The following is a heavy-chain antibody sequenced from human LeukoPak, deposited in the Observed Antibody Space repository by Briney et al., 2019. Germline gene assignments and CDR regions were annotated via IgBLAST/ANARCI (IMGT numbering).Heavy chain of an antibody. CDR1: GYTFTSYG. D-gene: IGHD3-10*01. V-gene: IGHV1-18*01. CDR2: INAYNGNT. J-gene: IGHJ4*02. CDR3: ARGHTVLLWFGELLTLDY. Sequence: ASVKVSCKASGYTFTSYGISWVRQAPGQGLEWMGWINAYNGNTNYAQKLQGRVTMTTDTSTSTAYMELRSLRSDDTAVYYCARGHTVLLWFGELLTLDYWGQGTLVTVSS.